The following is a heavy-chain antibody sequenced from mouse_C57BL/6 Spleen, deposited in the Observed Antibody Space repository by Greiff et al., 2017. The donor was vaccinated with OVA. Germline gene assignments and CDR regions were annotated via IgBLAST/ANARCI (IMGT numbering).Heavy chain of an antibody. CDR3: ARKVYYGKENWYFDV. D-gene: IGHD2-1*01. Sequence: QVQLQQPGAELVMPGASVKLSCKASGYTFTSYWMHWVKQRPGQGLEWIGEIDPSDSYTNYNQKFKGKSTLTVDKSSSTAYMQLSSLTSEDSAVYYCARKVYYGKENWYFDVWGTGTTVTVSS. V-gene: IGHV1-69*01. J-gene: IGHJ1*03. CDR2: IDPSDSYT. CDR1: GYTFTSYW.